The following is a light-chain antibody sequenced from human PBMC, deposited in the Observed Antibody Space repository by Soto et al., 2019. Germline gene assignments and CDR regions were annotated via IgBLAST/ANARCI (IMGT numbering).Light chain of an antibody. CDR2: KAS. V-gene: IGKV1-5*03. CDR1: QSISTR. J-gene: IGKJ1*01. CDR3: QQYNSYSQT. Sequence: MNQSPSTLSAKVGDRVTITCRASQSISTRLAWYQQKPGKAPKLLIYKASSLESGVPSRFSGSGSGTEFTLTISSLQPDDFATYYCQQYNSYSQTFGQGTIV.